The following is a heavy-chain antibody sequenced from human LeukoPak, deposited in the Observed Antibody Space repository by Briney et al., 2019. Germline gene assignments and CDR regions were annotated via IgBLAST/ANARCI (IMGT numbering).Heavy chain of an antibody. CDR3: ARGGDIVVVHNWFDP. V-gene: IGHV4-4*02. CDR1: GGSISSSYW. J-gene: IGHJ5*02. D-gene: IGHD2-2*01. CDR2: IYHSGST. Sequence: SETLSLTCAVSGGSISSSYWWSWVRQPPGKGLEWVGEIYHSGSTNYNPSLKSRVTISVDKSKNQFSLKLSSVTAADTAVYYCARGGDIVVVHNWFDPWGQGTLVTVSS.